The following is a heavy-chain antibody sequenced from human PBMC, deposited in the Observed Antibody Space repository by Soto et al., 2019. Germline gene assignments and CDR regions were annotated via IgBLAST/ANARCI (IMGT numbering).Heavy chain of an antibody. Sequence: PGGSLRLSCAASGFTFSSYAMHWVRQAPGKGLEWVAVIKNDGGNTDYADPVKGRFTISRDNSKNTLYLQMNSLKTEDTAVYYCTTDPTGYSSSWYPKTNYYYGMDVWGQGTTVTVSS. J-gene: IGHJ6*02. V-gene: IGHV3-30-3*01. D-gene: IGHD6-13*01. CDR2: IKNDGGNT. CDR3: TTDPTGYSSSWYPKTNYYYGMDV. CDR1: GFTFSSYA.